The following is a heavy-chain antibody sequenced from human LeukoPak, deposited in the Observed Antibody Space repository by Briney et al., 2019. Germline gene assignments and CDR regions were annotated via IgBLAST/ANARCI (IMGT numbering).Heavy chain of an antibody. Sequence: GGSLRLSCSASGFTFNNYAMYWVRQAPGKGLEYVSGISSNGDRTFYADSVKGRFTISRDNSKNTLYLQVSSLRAEDTAVYYCVKLSGSSWVYYYYGMDVWGQGTTDTVSS. CDR1: GFTFNNYA. J-gene: IGHJ6*02. V-gene: IGHV3-64D*06. CDR2: ISSNGDRT. D-gene: IGHD6-13*01. CDR3: VKLSGSSWVYYYYGMDV.